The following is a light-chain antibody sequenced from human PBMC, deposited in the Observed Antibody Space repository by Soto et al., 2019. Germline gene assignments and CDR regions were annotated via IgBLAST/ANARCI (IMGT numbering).Light chain of an antibody. CDR2: LEGSGSY. CDR3: ETRDSNSRV. V-gene: IGLV4-60*03. CDR1: SGHSSYI. Sequence: QPVLTQSSSASASLGSSVKLSCTLSSGHSSYIIAWHQQQPGKAPRYLMKLEGSGSYNKGSGVPDRFSGSSSGADRYLTISNLQSVDEADYFCETRDSNSRVFGGGTKLTVL. J-gene: IGLJ3*02.